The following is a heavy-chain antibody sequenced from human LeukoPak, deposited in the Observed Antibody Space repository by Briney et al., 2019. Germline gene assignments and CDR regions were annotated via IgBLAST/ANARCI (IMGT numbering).Heavy chain of an antibody. CDR2: IYTSGST. J-gene: IGHJ5*02. D-gene: IGHD2-8*01. CDR1: GGSISSGSYY. V-gene: IGHV4-61*02. CDR3: ARHNGDTGPTPRTNAAINWFDP. Sequence: SETLSLTCTVSGGSISSGSYYWSWIRQPAGKGLEWIGRIYTSGSTNYNPSLKSRVTISVDTSKNQFSLKLSSVTAADTAVYYCARHNGDTGPTPRTNAAINWFDPWGQGTLVTVSS.